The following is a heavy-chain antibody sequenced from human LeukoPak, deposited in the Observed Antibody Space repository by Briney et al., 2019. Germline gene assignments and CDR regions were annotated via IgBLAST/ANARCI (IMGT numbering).Heavy chain of an antibody. CDR1: GGSVSSDIY. Sequence: ETLSLTCIVSGGSVSSDIYHWSWIRQAPGKGLEWVSGISDSGGGTYYADSVKGRFTISRDNSKNTLYLQMNSLRAEDTAVYYCAKLPGRAADYWGQGTLVTVSS. CDR2: ISDSGGGT. V-gene: IGHV3-23*01. J-gene: IGHJ4*02. CDR3: AKLPGRAADY.